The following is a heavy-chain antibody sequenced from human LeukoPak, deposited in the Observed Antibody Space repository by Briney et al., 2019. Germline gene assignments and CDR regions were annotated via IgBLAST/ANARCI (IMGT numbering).Heavy chain of an antibody. D-gene: IGHD3-10*01. CDR3: ARERPVLLWFGEFDY. J-gene: IGHJ4*02. CDR2: IYTSGST. Sequence: SETLSLTCTVSGGSISSYYWSWIRQPAGKGLEWIGRIYTSGSTNYNPSLKSRVTMSVDTSKNQFSLKLSSVTAADTAVYYCARERPVLLWFGEFDYWGQGTLVTVSS. CDR1: GGSISSYY. V-gene: IGHV4-4*07.